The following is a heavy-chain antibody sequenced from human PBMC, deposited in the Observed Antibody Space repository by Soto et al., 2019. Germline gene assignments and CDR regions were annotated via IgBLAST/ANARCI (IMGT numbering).Heavy chain of an antibody. CDR3: AKEYCDSSRCYLPDY. V-gene: IGHV1-18*01. CDR1: VYTFTTFG. J-gene: IGHJ4*02. Sequence: GASVKVSCKTSVYTFTTFGISWVRQAPGQGLEWMGWIDPKNGNTKDAQKFQGRVTMATDTSTSTAYMELRSLRSDDTAVYYCAKEYCDSSRCYLPDYWGQGALVTVSS. CDR2: IDPKNGNT. D-gene: IGHD2-2*01.